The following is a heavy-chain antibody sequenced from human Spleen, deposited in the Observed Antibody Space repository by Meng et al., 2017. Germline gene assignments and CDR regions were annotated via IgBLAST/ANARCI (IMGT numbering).Heavy chain of an antibody. Sequence: SVKVSCKASGGTFSSYAISWVRQASGQGLEWMGGIIPIFGTANYAQKFQGRVTITADKSTSTAYMELSSLRSEDTAVYYCARSTNIVVVVAATPPDYWGQGTLVTVSS. CDR1: GGTFSSYA. J-gene: IGHJ4*02. CDR2: IIPIFGTA. V-gene: IGHV1-69*06. CDR3: ARSTNIVVVVAATPPDY. D-gene: IGHD2-15*01.